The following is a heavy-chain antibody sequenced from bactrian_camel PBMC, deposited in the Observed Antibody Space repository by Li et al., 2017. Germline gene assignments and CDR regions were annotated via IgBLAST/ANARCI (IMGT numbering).Heavy chain of an antibody. J-gene: IGHJ4*01. CDR3: AAWRSSGDY. D-gene: IGHD2*01. CDR2: IDSDGTP. CDR1: GSTRNC. V-gene: IGHV3S42*01. Sequence: EVQLVESGGGSMQAGGSLRLSCTVSGSTRNCMGWFRQAPGKGREGVATIDSDGTPSYADFVKGRFTISKDNAKNTLYLQMNSLKPEDTAVYYCAAWRSSGDYWGQGTQVTVS.